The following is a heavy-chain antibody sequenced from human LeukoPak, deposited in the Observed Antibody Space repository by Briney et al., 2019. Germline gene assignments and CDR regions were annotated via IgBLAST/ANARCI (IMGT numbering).Heavy chain of an antibody. Sequence: GASVKVSCKASGYTFTGYYMHWVRQAPGQGLEWMGIINPSGGSTSYAQKFQGRVTMTRDTSTSTVYMELSSLRSEDTAVYYCARDVAATTVTTSEGYYFDYWGQGTLVTVSS. CDR2: INPSGGST. CDR1: GYTFTGYY. J-gene: IGHJ4*02. D-gene: IGHD4-17*01. V-gene: IGHV1-46*01. CDR3: ARDVAATTVTTSEGYYFDY.